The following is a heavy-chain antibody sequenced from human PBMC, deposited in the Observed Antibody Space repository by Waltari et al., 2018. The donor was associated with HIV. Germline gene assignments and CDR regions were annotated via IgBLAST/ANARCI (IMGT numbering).Heavy chain of an antibody. CDR1: GFTFSGSA. CDR3: TGQGGIATFGVVVDV. J-gene: IGHJ6*02. V-gene: IGHV3-73*01. D-gene: IGHD3-3*01. CDR2: IRKKANSYAT. Sequence: EVQLVESGGGLVQPGGSLKLSCAASGFTFSGSAIHWVRQASGKGWEGIGRIRKKANSYATAYAASVKGRCTVSRDDSKNTAFLQMSSLKIEDTAVYYCTGQGGIATFGVVVDVWGQGTTVIV.